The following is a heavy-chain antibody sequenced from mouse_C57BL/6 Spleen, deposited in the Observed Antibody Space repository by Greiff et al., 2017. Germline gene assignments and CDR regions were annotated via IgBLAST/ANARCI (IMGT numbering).Heavy chain of an antibody. Sequence: QVQLQQPGAELVKPGASVKLSCKASGYTFTSYWMHWVKQRPGQGLEWIGMIHPNSGSTNYNEKFKSKATLTVDKSSSTAYMQLISLTSEDSAVYYCAREGYDYDRAWFAYWGQGTLVTVSA. CDR2: IHPNSGST. CDR1: GYTFTSYW. CDR3: AREGYDYDRAWFAY. V-gene: IGHV1-64*01. D-gene: IGHD2-4*01. J-gene: IGHJ3*01.